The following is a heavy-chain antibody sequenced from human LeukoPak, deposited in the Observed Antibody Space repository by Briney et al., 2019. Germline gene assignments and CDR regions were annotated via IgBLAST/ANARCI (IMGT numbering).Heavy chain of an antibody. CDR1: GFTFSTSA. CDR3: VGVRWFGGSNWFDP. CDR2: ISSNGGST. Sequence: GGSLRLSCSASGFTFSTSAMHWVRQAPGKGLEYVSAISSNGGSTYYADSVKGRFTISRDNSKNTLHLQMSSLRAEDTAVYYCVGVRWFGGSNWFDPWGKGTVDPVSS. V-gene: IGHV3-64D*09. D-gene: IGHD3-10*01. J-gene: IGHJ5*02.